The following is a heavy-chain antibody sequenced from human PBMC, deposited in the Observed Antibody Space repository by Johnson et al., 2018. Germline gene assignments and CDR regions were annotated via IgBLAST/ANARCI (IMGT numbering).Heavy chain of an antibody. CDR1: GNSFPSSD. V-gene: IGHV1-8*01. D-gene: IGHD7-27*01. J-gene: IGHJ3*01. CDR2: INRNSGLG. Sequence: QVQLQESGPEVRKPGASMKVSCKASGNSFPSSDITWVRQATGQGLEWLGYINRNSGLGAYAQNFQGRVTMTRDISISTAYMELSSLRSDDTGIYYCATHPIGSTLGLFNVWGQGTMVTVSS. CDR3: ATHPIGSTLGLFNV.